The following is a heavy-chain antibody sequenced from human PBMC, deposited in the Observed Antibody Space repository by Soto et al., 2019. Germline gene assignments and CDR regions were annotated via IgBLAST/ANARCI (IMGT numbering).Heavy chain of an antibody. CDR1: GGSISSGGYY. CDR3: AREGGSGSYGVYYGMDV. J-gene: IGHJ6*02. CDR2: IYYSGST. V-gene: IGHV4-31*03. D-gene: IGHD3-10*01. Sequence: QVQLQESGPGLVKPSQTLSLTCTVSGGSISSGGYYWSWIRQHPGKGLEWIGYIYYSGSTYYNPSLKSRVTISVDTSKNQFSRKLSSVTAADTAVYYCAREGGSGSYGVYYGMDVWGQGTTVTVSS.